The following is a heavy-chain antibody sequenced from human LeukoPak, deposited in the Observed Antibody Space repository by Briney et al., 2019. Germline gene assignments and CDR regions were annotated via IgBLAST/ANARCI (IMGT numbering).Heavy chain of an antibody. CDR3: AGDAPNWGDAFDS. CDR2: ITGSSDYI. Sequence: GGSLRLAWAASAFTFSSYAMNWVRQAPGKGLEWVSCITGSSDYIEYAESVKGRFTISRDNAKNSLYLEMNSLKAEDTAVYYCAGDAPNWGDAFDSWGQGTMVTVSS. D-gene: IGHD7-27*01. J-gene: IGHJ3*02. CDR1: AFTFSSYA. V-gene: IGHV3-21*01.